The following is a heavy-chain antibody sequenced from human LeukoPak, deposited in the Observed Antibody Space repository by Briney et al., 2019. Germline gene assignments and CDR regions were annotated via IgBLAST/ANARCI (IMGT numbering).Heavy chain of an antibody. CDR3: GRARDSSGYLDAFDI. CDR1: GGSISSYY. D-gene: IGHD3-22*01. CDR2: IYYSGST. V-gene: IGHV4-59*08. Sequence: PSETLSLTCTVSGGSISSYYWSWIRQPPGKGLDWIGYIYYSGSTYYNPSLKSRVTISVDTSKNQFSLKLYSVTAADTAVYYCGRARDSSGYLDAFDIWGQGTMVTVSS. J-gene: IGHJ3*02.